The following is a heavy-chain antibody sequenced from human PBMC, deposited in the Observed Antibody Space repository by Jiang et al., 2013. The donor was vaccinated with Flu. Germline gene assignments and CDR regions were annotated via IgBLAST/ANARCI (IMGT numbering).Heavy chain of an antibody. CDR2: INCGGGTT. D-gene: IGHD5-18*01. CDR3: ARIGGRGYTYGTFDY. Sequence: GAEVKKPGASVKVSCKASGYTFSSYYVHWVRQAPGQGLEWMGLINCGGGTTNYAQKFQGSVTLTRDTSTSTAYMELSSLTSEDTTVYYCARIGGRGYTYGTFDYWGQGTLVTVSS. CDR1: GYTFSSYY. V-gene: IGHV1-46*01. J-gene: IGHJ4*02.